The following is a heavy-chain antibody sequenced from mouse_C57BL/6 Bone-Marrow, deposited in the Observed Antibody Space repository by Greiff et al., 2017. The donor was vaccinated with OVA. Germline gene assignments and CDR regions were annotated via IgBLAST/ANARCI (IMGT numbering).Heavy chain of an antibody. CDR3: ALTAQATAWFAY. Sequence: VQLQHPGAELVKPGASVKMSCKASGYTFTSYWITWVKQRPGQGLEWIGDIYPGSGSTNYNEKFKSKATLTVDTSSSTAYMQLSSLTSEDSAVYYCALTAQATAWFAYWGQGTLVTVSA. J-gene: IGHJ3*01. V-gene: IGHV1-55*01. CDR2: IYPGSGST. D-gene: IGHD3-2*02. CDR1: GYTFTSYW.